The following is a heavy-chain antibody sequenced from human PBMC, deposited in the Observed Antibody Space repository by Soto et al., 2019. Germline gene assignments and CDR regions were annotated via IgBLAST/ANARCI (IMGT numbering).Heavy chain of an antibody. Sequence: SETLSLTCAVYGGSFSGYYWSWIRQPPGKGLEWIGEINHSGSTNYNPSLKSRVTISVDTSKNQFSLKLSSVTAADTAVYYCARGYCSSTSCSMGWFDPWGQGTLVTVSS. D-gene: IGHD2-2*01. CDR1: GGSFSGYY. J-gene: IGHJ5*02. V-gene: IGHV4-34*01. CDR3: ARGYCSSTSCSMGWFDP. CDR2: INHSGST.